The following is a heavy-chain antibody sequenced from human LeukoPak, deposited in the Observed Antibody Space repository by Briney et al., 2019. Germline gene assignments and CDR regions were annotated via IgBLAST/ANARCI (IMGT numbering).Heavy chain of an antibody. CDR3: ARAGDESTGHYDSLHF. V-gene: IGHV1-2*02. J-gene: IGHJ3*01. CDR2: INPKGGAT. Sequence: ASVKVSCKASGYTFDENHIHWVRQAPGQGPEWMGWINPKGGATDSAQQFQGRLTMTRDTSIDTASMDLSGLRLDDTGIYYCARAGDESTGHYDSLHFWGQGTMVTVSS. D-gene: IGHD2-8*02. CDR1: GYTFDENH.